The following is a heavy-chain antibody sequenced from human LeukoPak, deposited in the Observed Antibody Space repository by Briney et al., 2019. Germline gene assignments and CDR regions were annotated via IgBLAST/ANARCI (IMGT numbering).Heavy chain of an antibody. CDR3: ATVPYYYGSGMGVD. V-gene: IGHV1-24*01. J-gene: IGHJ4*02. CDR1: GYTLTELS. D-gene: IGHD3-10*01. Sequence: ASVKVSCKVSGYTLTELSMHWVRQAPGKGLEWMGGFAPEDGETIYAQKFQGRVTMTEDTSTDTAYMELSSLRSEDTAVYYCATVPYYYGSGMGVDWGQGTLVTVSS. CDR2: FAPEDGET.